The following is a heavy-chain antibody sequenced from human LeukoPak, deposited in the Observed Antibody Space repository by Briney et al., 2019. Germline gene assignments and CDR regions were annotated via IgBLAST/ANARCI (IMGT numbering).Heavy chain of an antibody. CDR1: GFTVSSTY. Sequence: GGSLRLSCAASGFTVSSTYMSWVRQAPGKGLEWVSVIYSGGNIYYIDSVKGRFTISRDTSKNTLYLQMNSLRAEDTAVYFCASRHCSGGGCYFAGADPFDYWGQGTLVTVSS. D-gene: IGHD2-15*01. CDR2: IYSGGNI. CDR3: ASRHCSGGGCYFAGADPFDY. J-gene: IGHJ4*02. V-gene: IGHV3-53*01.